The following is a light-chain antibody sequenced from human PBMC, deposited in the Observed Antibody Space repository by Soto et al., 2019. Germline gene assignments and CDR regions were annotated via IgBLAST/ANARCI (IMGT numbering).Light chain of an antibody. Sequence: QSALTQPASVSGSPGQSITISCSGTSSDVGRTNYVSWYQQHPGKAPKLMIYDVSKRPSGVPDRFSGSKSGNTASLTISGLQAEDEADYYCCSYAGSYIYVFGTGTKLTVL. J-gene: IGLJ1*01. V-gene: IGLV2-11*01. CDR2: DVS. CDR1: SSDVGRTNY. CDR3: CSYAGSYIYV.